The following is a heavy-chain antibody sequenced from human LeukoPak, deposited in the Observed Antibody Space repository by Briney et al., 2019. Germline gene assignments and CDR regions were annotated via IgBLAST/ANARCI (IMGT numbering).Heavy chain of an antibody. Sequence: RLXXAAXXFTXXXSAMNXVRXAXXXXXXXXSXINNVRSHIYYADSVRGRFTISRDNANNVLYLQMNSLRAEDTAVYYCARDPTYYLRYGYFDSWGQGTLVTVSS. V-gene: IGHV3-21*06. D-gene: IGHD1-26*01. CDR1: XFTXXXSA. J-gene: IGHJ4*02. CDR2: INNVRSHI. CDR3: ARDPTYYLRYGYFDS.